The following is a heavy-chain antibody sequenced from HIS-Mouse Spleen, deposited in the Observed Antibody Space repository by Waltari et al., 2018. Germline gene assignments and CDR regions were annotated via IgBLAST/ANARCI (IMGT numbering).Heavy chain of an antibody. Sequence: QVQLVQSGAEVKKPGASVKVSCKASGYTFTSYGISWVRQAPGQGLEWMGWNSAYNGNTNYAQKLQGRVTMTTDTSTSTAYMELRSLRSDDTAVYYCARDYDRSSSWYYYYYGMDVWGQGTTVTVSS. CDR2: NSAYNGNT. CDR1: GYTFTSYG. D-gene: IGHD6-13*01. J-gene: IGHJ6*02. CDR3: ARDYDRSSSWYYYYYGMDV. V-gene: IGHV1-18*01.